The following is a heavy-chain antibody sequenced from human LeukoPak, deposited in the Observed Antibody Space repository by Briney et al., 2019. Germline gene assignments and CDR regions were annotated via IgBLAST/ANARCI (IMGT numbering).Heavy chain of an antibody. CDR2: IRSKAYGGTT. J-gene: IGHJ4*02. D-gene: IGHD4-17*01. CDR3: TRVSRGMTTVTNFDY. Sequence: GGSLRLSCTASGFTFGDYAMSWFRQAPGKGLEWVGFIRSKAYGGTTEYAASVKGRFTISRDDSKSIAYLQMNSLKTEDTAVYYCTRVSRGMTTVTNFDYWGQGTLVTVSS. CDR1: GFTFGDYA. V-gene: IGHV3-49*03.